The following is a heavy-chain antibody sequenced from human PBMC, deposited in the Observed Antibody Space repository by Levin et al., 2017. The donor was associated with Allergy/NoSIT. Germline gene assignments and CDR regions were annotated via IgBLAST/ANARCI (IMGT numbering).Heavy chain of an antibody. J-gene: IGHJ4*02. CDR2: ISVSGGKT. Sequence: GGSLRLSCAASGFTFSSYAMTWVRQAPGRGLEWVSGISVSGGKTFYAESVKGRFTVSRDNSKNTLYLQMNSLRAEDTAVYYCAKHGGYWGQGTLVTVSS. CDR1: GFTFSSYA. V-gene: IGHV3-23*01. CDR3: AKHGGY. D-gene: IGHD3-16*01.